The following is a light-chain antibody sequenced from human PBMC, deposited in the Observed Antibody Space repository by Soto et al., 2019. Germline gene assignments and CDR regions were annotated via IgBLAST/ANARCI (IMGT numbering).Light chain of an antibody. V-gene: IGKV1-5*03. CDR1: QSISSW. J-gene: IGKJ1*01. Sequence: DIHMTQSPSTLSASVLDIVTITFLASQSISSWLAWYQQKPGKAPNLLIFKASTLDSGVPSRFSGSGSGTEFTLTISSLQPEDVATYYCQQYNTCSGTFGQGTKVDIK. CDR3: QQYNTCSGT. CDR2: KAS.